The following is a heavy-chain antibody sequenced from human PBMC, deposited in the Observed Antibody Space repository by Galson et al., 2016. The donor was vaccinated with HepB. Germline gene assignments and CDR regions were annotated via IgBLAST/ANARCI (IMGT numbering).Heavy chain of an antibody. V-gene: IGHV1-3*04. D-gene: IGHD3-22*01. Sequence: SVKVSCKASGYTFNSYAIHWLRQAPGQSLEWMGWINIGNGNTQYSLSFQGGVIITRDTSANTVYMEVDSLTAEDTSVYYCARVRSKDSWLPYFDFWGQGTLVTVPS. J-gene: IGHJ4*02. CDR1: GYTFNSYA. CDR2: INIGNGNT. CDR3: ARVRSKDSWLPYFDF.